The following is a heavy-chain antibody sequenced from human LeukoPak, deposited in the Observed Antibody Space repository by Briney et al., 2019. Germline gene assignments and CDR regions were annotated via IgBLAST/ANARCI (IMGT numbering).Heavy chain of an antibody. CDR1: GYTFTNYT. CDR3: ARGVSSTIPDY. D-gene: IGHD2-2*02. Sequence: ASVKVSCKASGYTFTNYTVTWVRQAPGQGLEWMGWISAYNGNTNYAQKLQGRVTMTTDTSTSTAYMELRSLRSDDTAVYYCARGVSSTIPDYWGQGTLVTVSS. CDR2: ISAYNGNT. V-gene: IGHV1-18*04. J-gene: IGHJ4*02.